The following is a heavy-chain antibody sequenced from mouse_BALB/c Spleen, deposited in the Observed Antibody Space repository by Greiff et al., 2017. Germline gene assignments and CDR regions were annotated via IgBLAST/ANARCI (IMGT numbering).Heavy chain of an antibody. J-gene: IGHJ4*01. CDR1: GFTFSSFG. Sequence: EVKVEESGGGLVQPGGSRKLSCAASGFTFSSFGMHWVRQAPEKGLEWVAYISSGSSTIYYADTVKGRFTISRDNPKNTLFLQMTSLRSEDTAMYYCARSHYYGSSYGAMDYWGQGTSVTVSS. CDR3: ARSHYYGSSYGAMDY. CDR2: ISSGSSTI. D-gene: IGHD1-1*01. V-gene: IGHV5-17*02.